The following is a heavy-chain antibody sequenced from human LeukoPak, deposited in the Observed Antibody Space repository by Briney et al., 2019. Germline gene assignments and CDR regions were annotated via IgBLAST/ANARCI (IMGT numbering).Heavy chain of an antibody. CDR2: INPNSGGT. V-gene: IGHV1-2*02. CDR3: ARVLGWYSSSSGPGDY. D-gene: IGHD6-6*01. Sequence: GASVKVSCKASGYTFTGYYMHWVRQAPGQGLEWMGWINPNSGGTNYAQKFQGRVTMTRDTSISTAYMELSRLRSDDTAVYYCARVLGWYSSSSGPGDYWGQGTLVTVSS. J-gene: IGHJ4*02. CDR1: GYTFTGYY.